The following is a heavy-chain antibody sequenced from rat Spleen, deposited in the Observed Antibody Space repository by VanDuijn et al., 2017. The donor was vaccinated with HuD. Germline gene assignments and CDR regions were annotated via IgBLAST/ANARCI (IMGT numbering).Heavy chain of an antibody. V-gene: IGHV2-45*01. CDR2: MWNGGNT. D-gene: IGHD5-1*01. J-gene: IGHJ2*01. CDR1: GFSLTSYN. Sequence: QVQLMESGPGLVQPSETLSLTCTVSGFSLTSYNVHWVRQPPGKGLEWMGIMWNGGNTAYSSALKSRLSISRDTSKSQIFLKMNTLQTEDTAIYYCSRDRLGAGFDYWGQGVMVTVSS. CDR3: SRDRLGAGFDY.